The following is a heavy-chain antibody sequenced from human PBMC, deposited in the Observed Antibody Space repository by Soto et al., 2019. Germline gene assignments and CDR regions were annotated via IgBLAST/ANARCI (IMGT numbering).Heavy chain of an antibody. V-gene: IGHV3-53*01. CDR1: GFTVSSSY. CDR2: IYSGGSA. CDR3: ASGRGYGDYRHYYYGMDV. Sequence: GGSLRLSCAASGFTVSSSYMSWVRQAPGKGLEWVSVIYSGGSAYYADSVKGRFTISRDNSKNTLYLQMNSLRAEDTAVYYCASGRGYGDYRHYYYGMDVWGQGTTVTVSS. D-gene: IGHD4-17*01. J-gene: IGHJ6*02.